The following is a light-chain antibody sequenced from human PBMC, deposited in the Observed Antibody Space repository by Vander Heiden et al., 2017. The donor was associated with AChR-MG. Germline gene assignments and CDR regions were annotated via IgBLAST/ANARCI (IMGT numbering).Light chain of an antibody. Sequence: EIVLTQSPGTLSLSPGERATLPCRASQSVSSSYLAWYQQKPGQAPRLLIYGASSRATGIPDRFSGSGSGTDFTLTISRLEPEDFAVYYCQQEGSSPLTFGQRTKVEIK. CDR3: QQEGSSPLT. J-gene: IGKJ1*01. CDR2: GAS. CDR1: QSVSSSY. V-gene: IGKV3-20*01.